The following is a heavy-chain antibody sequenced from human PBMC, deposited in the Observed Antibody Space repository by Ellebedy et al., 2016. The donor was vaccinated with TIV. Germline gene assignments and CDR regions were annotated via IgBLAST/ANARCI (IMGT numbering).Heavy chain of an antibody. J-gene: IGHJ3*02. CDR2: ISSDGSDK. V-gene: IGHV3-30*10. CDR1: GFTFSSYA. Sequence: PGGSLRLSCAASGFTFSSYAMHWVRQVPGKGLEWVAAISSDGSDKYYTDSVKGRFTISRDNSKNTLYLQMSSLRVEDAAVYYCARPLWFGHLMTGHDAFDIWGQGTVVTVSS. CDR3: ARPLWFGHLMTGHDAFDI. D-gene: IGHD3-10*01.